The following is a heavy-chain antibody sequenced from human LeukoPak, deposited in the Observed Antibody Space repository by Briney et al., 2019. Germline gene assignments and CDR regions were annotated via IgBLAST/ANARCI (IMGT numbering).Heavy chain of an antibody. CDR2: IIPIFGTA. V-gene: IGHV1-69*13. CDR1: GGTFSSYA. J-gene: IGHJ4*02. Sequence: EASVKVSCKASGGTFSSYAISWVRQAPGQGLEWMGGIIPIFGTANYAQKFQGRVTITADESTSTAYMELSSLRSEDTAVYYCARVDTDTASFDYWGQGTLVTVSS. D-gene: IGHD5-18*01. CDR3: ARVDTDTASFDY.